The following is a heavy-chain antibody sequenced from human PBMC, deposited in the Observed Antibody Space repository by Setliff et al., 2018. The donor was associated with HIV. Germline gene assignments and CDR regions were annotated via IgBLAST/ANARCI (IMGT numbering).Heavy chain of an antibody. D-gene: IGHD3-10*01. CDR3: ARVGVPRAFDI. V-gene: IGHV1-46*01. J-gene: IGHJ3*02. CDR1: GYTFTSYY. Sequence: ASAKVSCKASGYTFTSYYMHWVRQAPGQGLEWMGIINPSGGSTSYAQKFQGRVTMTRDTSTSTVYMELSSLRSEDTAVYYCARVGVPRAFDIWGQGTLVTVSS. CDR2: INPSGGST.